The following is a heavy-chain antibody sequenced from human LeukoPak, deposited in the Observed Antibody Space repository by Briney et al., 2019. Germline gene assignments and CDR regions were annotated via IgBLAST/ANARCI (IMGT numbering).Heavy chain of an antibody. CDR3: AKNSGYYQQTRDY. V-gene: IGHV3-23*01. CDR1: GFTFSSYA. D-gene: IGHD3-22*01. CDR2: ISGSGGST. Sequence: GGSLRLSCAASGFTFSSYAMSWVRQAPGKGLEWVSAISGSGGSTYYADSVKGRFTISRDNSKNTLYPQMNSLRAEDTAVYYCAKNSGYYQQTRDYWGQGTLVTFSS. J-gene: IGHJ4*02.